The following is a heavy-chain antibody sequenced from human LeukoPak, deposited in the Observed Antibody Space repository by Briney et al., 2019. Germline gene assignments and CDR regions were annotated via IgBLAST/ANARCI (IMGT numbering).Heavy chain of an antibody. D-gene: IGHD6-13*01. Sequence: ASVKVSCKASGYTFTGYYMHWVRQATGQGLEWMGWINPNSGGTNYAQKFQGRVTMTRDTSISTAYMELSRLRSDDTAVYYCARGVAAAGTYYYYYMDVWGKGTTVTVSS. CDR1: GYTFTGYY. CDR3: ARGVAAAGTYYYYYMDV. V-gene: IGHV1-2*02. J-gene: IGHJ6*03. CDR2: INPNSGGT.